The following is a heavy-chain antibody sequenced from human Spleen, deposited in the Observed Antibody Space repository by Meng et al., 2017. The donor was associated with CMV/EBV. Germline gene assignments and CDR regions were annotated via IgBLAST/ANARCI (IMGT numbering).Heavy chain of an antibody. J-gene: IGHJ4*02. Sequence: GESLKISCAASGFTFSSYWMHWVRQAPGKGLVWVSRINSDGSSTSYADSVKGRFTTSRDNAKNSVYLQMNSLRADDTAVYYCVVGATYWGQGTLVTVSS. CDR1: GFTFSSYW. CDR2: INSDGSST. CDR3: VVGATY. V-gene: IGHV3-74*01. D-gene: IGHD1-26*01.